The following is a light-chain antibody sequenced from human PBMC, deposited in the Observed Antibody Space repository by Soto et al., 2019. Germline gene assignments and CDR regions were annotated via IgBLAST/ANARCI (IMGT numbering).Light chain of an antibody. Sequence: IVVTQSPLSLPVTPGEPASISCRSSQSLLHSNGYIFLDWYLQKPGHSPQLLIYLGSYRASGVPDRLSGSGSGTDFTLKISRVEAEDVGVYYCMEALQTPLTFGQGTKLEIK. CDR1: QSLLHSNGYIF. CDR2: LGS. V-gene: IGKV2-28*01. CDR3: MEALQTPLT. J-gene: IGKJ2*01.